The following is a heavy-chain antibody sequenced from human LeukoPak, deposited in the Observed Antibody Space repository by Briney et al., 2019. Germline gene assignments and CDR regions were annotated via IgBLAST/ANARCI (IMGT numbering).Heavy chain of an antibody. CDR3: ARAPTYDSTKLDY. CDR1: GRSITNYD. CDR2: VHTSGTT. J-gene: IGHJ4*02. Sequence: SETLSLTCTVSGRSITNYDWTWIRQPAEKGLEWIGRVHTSGTTNYNPSLKSRVTMSLDTSKNQFSLKLSSVTAADTAVYYCARAPTYDSTKLDYWGQGTLVTVSS. V-gene: IGHV4-4*07. D-gene: IGHD3-22*01.